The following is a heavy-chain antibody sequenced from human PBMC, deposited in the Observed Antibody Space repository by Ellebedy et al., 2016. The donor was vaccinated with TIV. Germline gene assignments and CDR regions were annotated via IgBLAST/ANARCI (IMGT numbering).Heavy chain of an antibody. J-gene: IGHJ4*02. CDR1: GYSFTSYW. CDR3: ATKDRLNYYNSNGHYYDY. Sequence: KVSCXGSGYSFTSYWIGWVRQMPGKGLEWMGIIDPDDSDTRYSPSFQGQVTISVDKSINTAYLQWPSLKASDTAMYYCATKDRLNYYNSNGHYYDYWGQGTLVTVSS. D-gene: IGHD3-22*01. V-gene: IGHV5-51*01. CDR2: IDPDDSDT.